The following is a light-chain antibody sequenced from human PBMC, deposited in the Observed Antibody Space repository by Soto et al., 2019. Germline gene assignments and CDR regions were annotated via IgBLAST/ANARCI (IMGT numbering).Light chain of an antibody. CDR3: MQGLRPMYT. Sequence: IALTQSPLSLSVTPGEPASISCRSSQTLLHSNGYTYLNWYLQKPVQSPQLLIYLGSHRASGVPDRFRGSGSGIDFTLKLNRVQAEDVGFFYCMQGLRPMYTFGQGTKLVIQ. CDR2: LGS. V-gene: IGKV2-28*01. J-gene: IGKJ2*01. CDR1: QTLLHSNGYTY.